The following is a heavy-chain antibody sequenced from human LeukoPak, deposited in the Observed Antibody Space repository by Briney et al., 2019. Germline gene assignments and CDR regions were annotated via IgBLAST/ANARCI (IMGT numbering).Heavy chain of an antibody. CDR1: GFIFSNYN. CDR2: ISSSGTYI. Sequence: GGSLRFSGAASGFIFSNYNMNWVRKAPGKGLEWVSSISSSGTYIYYADSVKGRFTISRDNAKNSLYLQMNSLRAEDTAVYYCARDCSGGSCYSDAFDIWGQGTMVTVSS. CDR3: ARDCSGGSCYSDAFDI. V-gene: IGHV3-21*06. D-gene: IGHD2-15*01. J-gene: IGHJ3*02.